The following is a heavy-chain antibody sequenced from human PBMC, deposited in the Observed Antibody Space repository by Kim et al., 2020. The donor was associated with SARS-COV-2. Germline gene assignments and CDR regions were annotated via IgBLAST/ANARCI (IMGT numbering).Heavy chain of an antibody. D-gene: IGHD2-2*01. Sequence: SETLSLTCTVSGGSISSGGYYWSWIRQHPGKGLEWIGYIYDSGSTYYNPSLKSRVTISVDTSKNQFSLKLSSVTAADTAVYYCARDQRSSWLPRRYNWFDPWGQGTLVTVSS. CDR3: ARDQRSSWLPRRYNWFDP. V-gene: IGHV4-31*03. J-gene: IGHJ5*02. CDR2: IYDSGST. CDR1: GGSISSGGYY.